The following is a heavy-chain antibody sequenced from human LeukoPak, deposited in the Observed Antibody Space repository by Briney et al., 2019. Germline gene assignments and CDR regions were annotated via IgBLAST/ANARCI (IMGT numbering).Heavy chain of an antibody. CDR2: IYYSGST. Sequence: SETLSLTCTVSGGSISSSSYYWGWIRQPPGKGLEWIGSIYYSGSTYYNPSLKSRVTISVDTSKNQFSLKLSSVTAADTAVYYCARLVRGYYDSSGYPDYWGQGTLVTISS. D-gene: IGHD3-22*01. CDR3: ARLVRGYYDSSGYPDY. V-gene: IGHV4-39*01. CDR1: GGSISSSSYY. J-gene: IGHJ4*02.